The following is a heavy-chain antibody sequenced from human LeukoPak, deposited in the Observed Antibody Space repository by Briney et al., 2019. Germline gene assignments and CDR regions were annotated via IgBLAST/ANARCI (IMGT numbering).Heavy chain of an antibody. J-gene: IGHJ4*02. Sequence: VASVKVSCKASGYTFTGYYMHWVRQAPGQGLEWMGWINPNSGGTNYAQKFQGRVTMTRDTSISTAYMELSRLRSDDTAVYYCARDLSSSWLEYYFDYWGQGTLVTVSS. D-gene: IGHD6-13*01. V-gene: IGHV1-2*02. CDR2: INPNSGGT. CDR3: ARDLSSSWLEYYFDY. CDR1: GYTFTGYY.